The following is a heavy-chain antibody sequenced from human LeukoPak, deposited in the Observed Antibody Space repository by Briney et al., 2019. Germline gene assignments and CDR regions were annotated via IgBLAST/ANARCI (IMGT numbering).Heavy chain of an antibody. J-gene: IGHJ4*02. Sequence: GGSLRLSCAASGFTFSSYGMHWVRQAPGKGLEWVAVIWYDGSNKYYADSVKGRFTISRDNSKNTLYLQMNSLRAEDTAVYYCASSGNNDYGDYWGQGTLVTVSS. CDR3: ASSGNNDYGDY. D-gene: IGHD3-10*01. CDR1: GFTFSSYG. CDR2: IWYDGSNK. V-gene: IGHV3-33*08.